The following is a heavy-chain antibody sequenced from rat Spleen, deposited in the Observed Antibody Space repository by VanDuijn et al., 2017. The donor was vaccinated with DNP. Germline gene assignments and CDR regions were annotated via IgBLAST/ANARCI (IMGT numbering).Heavy chain of an antibody. Sequence: EVQLVESGGGLVQPGRSLKLSCAASGFTFSDYYMAWVRQAPKKGLVWVASISYEGSSTYYGDSVKGRFTISRDNAKSTLYLQMNSLRSEDTASYYCARPVSGFDYWGQGVMVTVSS. D-gene: IGHD1-2*01. J-gene: IGHJ2*01. CDR1: GFTFSDYY. CDR2: ISYEGSST. CDR3: ARPVSGFDY. V-gene: IGHV5-22*01.